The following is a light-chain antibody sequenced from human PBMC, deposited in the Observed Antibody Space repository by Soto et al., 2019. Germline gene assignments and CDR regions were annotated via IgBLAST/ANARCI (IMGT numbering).Light chain of an antibody. CDR3: QQYYSASGST. CDR2: WAS. J-gene: IGKJ2*01. V-gene: IGKV4-1*01. CDR1: QSVLYSSNNKNY. Sequence: DIVVTQSPDSLAVSLGERATIHCKASQSVLYSSNNKNYLAWYQQKPGEPPKLLFYWASTRESGVPDRFSGSGSGTDSTLTISSLQAEDVAVYYCQQYYSASGSTFGQGTKLEIK.